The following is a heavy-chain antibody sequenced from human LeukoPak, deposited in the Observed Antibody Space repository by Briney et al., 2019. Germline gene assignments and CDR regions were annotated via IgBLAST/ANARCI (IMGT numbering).Heavy chain of an antibody. V-gene: IGHV3-21*01. Sequence: GGSLRLSCAASGFTFSSYSMNWVRQAPGKGLEWVSSIGSSSSYIYYADSVKGRFTISRDNAKNSLYLQMNSLGAEDTAVYYCARDFREYYYGSGNYFYYWGQGTLVTVSS. CDR3: ARDFREYYYGSGNYFYY. CDR2: IGSSSSYI. D-gene: IGHD3-10*01. J-gene: IGHJ4*02. CDR1: GFTFSSYS.